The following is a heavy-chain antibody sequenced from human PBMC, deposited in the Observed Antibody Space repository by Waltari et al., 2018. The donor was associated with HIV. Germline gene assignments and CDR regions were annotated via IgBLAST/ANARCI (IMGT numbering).Heavy chain of an antibody. V-gene: IGHV3-53*02. J-gene: IGHJ3*02. CDR1: EFTVSSDY. Sequence: EVQLVETGGGLIQPGGSLRLSCAASEFTVSSDYMSWVRQAPGKGLEWVSVIDSGGSTDYADSVKGRFTISRDNAKNTLYLQMNSLRAEDTAIYYCARGSEYSGYADAFDIWGQGTMVTVSS. CDR2: IDSGGST. CDR3: ARGSEYSGYADAFDI. D-gene: IGHD5-12*01.